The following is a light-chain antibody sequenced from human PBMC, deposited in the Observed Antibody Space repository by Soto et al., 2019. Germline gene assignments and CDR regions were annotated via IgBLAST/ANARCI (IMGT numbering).Light chain of an antibody. CDR1: QSVGND. Sequence: EIVMAQSPATLSVSQRDRATLSCRASQSVGNDLAWYQQKPGQAPRLLIYDASTRATGIPARFSGSGSGTEFTLTISSLLSEDFAVYSCQQYNNWPLPFGGGTKVAI. CDR3: QQYNNWPLP. CDR2: DAS. V-gene: IGKV3D-15*01. J-gene: IGKJ4*01.